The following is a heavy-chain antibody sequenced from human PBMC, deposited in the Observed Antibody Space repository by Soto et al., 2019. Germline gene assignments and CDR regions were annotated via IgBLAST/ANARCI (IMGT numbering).Heavy chain of an antibody. D-gene: IGHD3-10*01. Sequence: PGGSLRLSCAASGFTFSSYSMNCVRQAPGKGLEWVSYISSSSSTIYYAEPVKGRFTISRDSAKNSRYLQMNSMRDEDTAVYYCARDYASGDFDYWGQGTLVTVSS. CDR1: GFTFSSYS. J-gene: IGHJ4*02. V-gene: IGHV3-48*02. CDR2: ISSSSSTI. CDR3: ARDYASGDFDY.